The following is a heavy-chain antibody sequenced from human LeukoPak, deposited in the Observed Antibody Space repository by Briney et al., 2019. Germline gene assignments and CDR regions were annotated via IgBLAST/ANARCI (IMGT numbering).Heavy chain of an antibody. CDR1: GYTFTSYD. CDR2: MNPNSGNT. V-gene: IGHV1-8*03. J-gene: IGHJ4*02. CDR3: ARGSSYYDILTGYGDY. Sequence: GASVKVSCKASGYTFTSYDINWVRQATGQGLEWVGWMNPNSGNTGYAQKFQGRVTITRNTSISTAYMELSSLRSEDTAVYYCARGSSYYDILTGYGDYWGQGTLVTVPS. D-gene: IGHD3-9*01.